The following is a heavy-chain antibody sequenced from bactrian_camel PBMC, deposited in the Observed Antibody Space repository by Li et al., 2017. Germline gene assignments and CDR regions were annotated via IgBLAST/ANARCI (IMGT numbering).Heavy chain of an antibody. Sequence: HVQLVESGAGSVEAGGSLRLSCTMSGYTESVNVMGWWRQAQGKQREAVASVYGGRNTYYAGAVKGRFTISADNAKRTLYLQMNSLEPSDTATYYCAAARDDARRACTGDSLLKFGFWGQGTQVTVS. D-gene: IGHD1*01. CDR3: AAARDDARRACTGDSLLKFGF. J-gene: IGHJ6*01. V-gene: IGHV3S53*01. CDR2: VYGGRNT. CDR1: GYTESVNV.